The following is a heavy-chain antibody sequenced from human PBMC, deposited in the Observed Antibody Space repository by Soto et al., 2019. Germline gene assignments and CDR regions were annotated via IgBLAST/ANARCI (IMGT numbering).Heavy chain of an antibody. Sequence: QVQLQESGPGLVKPSETLSLTCTVSGGSISSYFWNWIRQSPGKGLEYIGYIYYSGTTNYNPSLXSXVXIXLDTSKNQFSLKLSSVTAADTAVYYCAGEDGYKFDYWGQGTLVTVSS. CDR1: GGSISSYF. D-gene: IGHD3-22*01. CDR3: AGEDGYKFDY. V-gene: IGHV4-59*01. CDR2: IYYSGTT. J-gene: IGHJ4*02.